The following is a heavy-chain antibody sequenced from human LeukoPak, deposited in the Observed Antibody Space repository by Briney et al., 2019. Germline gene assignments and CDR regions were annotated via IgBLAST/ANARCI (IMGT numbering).Heavy chain of an antibody. CDR2: ISSSSSYI. V-gene: IGHV3-21*01. Sequence: GGSLRLSCAASGFTFSSYSMNWVRQAPGKGLEWVSSISSSSSYIYYADSVKGRFTISRDNAKNSLYLQMNSLRAEDTAVYYCARDEEYQLLYAYYYYGMDVWGQGTTVTVSS. J-gene: IGHJ6*02. CDR3: ARDEEYQLLYAYYYYGMDV. D-gene: IGHD2-2*02. CDR1: GFTFSSYS.